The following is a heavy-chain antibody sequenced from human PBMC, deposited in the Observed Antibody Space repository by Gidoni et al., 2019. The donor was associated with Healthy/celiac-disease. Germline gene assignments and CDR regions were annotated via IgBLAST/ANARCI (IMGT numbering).Heavy chain of an antibody. Sequence: QVQLVESGGGVVQPGRSLRPSCAASGFTFSSYAMHWVRPAPGKGLEWVAVISYDGSNKYYADSVKGRFTISRDNSKNTLYLQMNSLRAEDTAVYYCARDFLVDGIQLWFSFFDYGGQGTLVTVSS. V-gene: IGHV3-30-3*01. CDR3: ARDFLVDGIQLWFSFFDY. CDR1: GFTFSSYA. D-gene: IGHD5-18*01. CDR2: ISYDGSNK. J-gene: IGHJ4*02.